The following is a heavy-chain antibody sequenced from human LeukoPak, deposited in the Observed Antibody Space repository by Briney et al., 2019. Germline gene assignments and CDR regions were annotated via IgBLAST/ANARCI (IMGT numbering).Heavy chain of an antibody. Sequence: GRSLRLSCEASGFKFDEYVMHWVRQAPGKGLEWVSGINWNSGSIDYADSVKGRFTISRDNAKNSLYLQMNSLRAEDTAVYYCARDLSGVTGYTYGRGIDYWGQGTLVTVSS. D-gene: IGHD5-18*01. J-gene: IGHJ4*02. CDR3: ARDLSGVTGYTYGRGIDY. V-gene: IGHV3-9*01. CDR2: INWNSGSI. CDR1: GFKFDEYV.